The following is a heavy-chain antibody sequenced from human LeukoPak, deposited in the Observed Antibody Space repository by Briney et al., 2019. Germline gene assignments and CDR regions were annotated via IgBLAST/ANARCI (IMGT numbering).Heavy chain of an antibody. V-gene: IGHV3-30*19. J-gene: IGHJ4*02. D-gene: IGHD4-23*01. Sequence: GGSLRLSCAASGFTFSSYGMHWVRQAPGKGLEWVAVIPYDGSNKYYADSVKGRFTISRENSKNRLYLQMNSLRAEDTAVYYCARAEGYGGELDSWGQGTLVTVSS. CDR1: GFTFSSYG. CDR3: ARAEGYGGELDS. CDR2: IPYDGSNK.